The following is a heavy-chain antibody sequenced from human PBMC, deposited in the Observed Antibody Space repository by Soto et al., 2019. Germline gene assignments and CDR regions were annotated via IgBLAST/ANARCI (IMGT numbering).Heavy chain of an antibody. CDR3: ARASIAARTFDY. CDR1: GGSISSYY. CDR2: IYYGGST. Sequence: PSETLSLTCTVSGGSISSYYWSWIRQPPGKGLEWIGYIYYGGSTNYNPSLKSRVTISVDTSKNQFSLKLSSVTAADTAVYYCARASIAARTFDYWGHGTLVTVSS. V-gene: IGHV4-59*01. J-gene: IGHJ4*01. D-gene: IGHD6-6*01.